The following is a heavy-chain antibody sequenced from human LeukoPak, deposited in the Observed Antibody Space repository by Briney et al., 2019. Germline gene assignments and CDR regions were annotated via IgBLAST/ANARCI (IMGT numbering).Heavy chain of an antibody. CDR1: GDTLNNYS. D-gene: IGHD6-13*01. V-gene: IGHV1-69*08. CDR2: IIPSLSTA. Sequence: SVKVSCKASGDTLNNYSISWVRQAPGQGLEWMGGIIPSLSTANYAQTFQGRVPITADKSTNTAYMELSSLTSDDTAVDHCARGDSRWSIPTSSYYYRMDLWGQGTTVGVSS. J-gene: IGHJ6*02. CDR3: ARGDSRWSIPTSSYYYRMDL.